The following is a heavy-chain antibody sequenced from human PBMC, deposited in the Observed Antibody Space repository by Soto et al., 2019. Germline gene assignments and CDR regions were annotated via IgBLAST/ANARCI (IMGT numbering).Heavy chain of an antibody. CDR3: ARDRSYYGPGPYNWFDP. CDR1: VGTFSSYA. CDR2: IIPIFGTA. D-gene: IGHD3-10*01. J-gene: IGHJ5*02. Sequence: SVKVSCNASVGTFSSYAISWVRQAPGQGLEWMGGIIPIFGTANYAQKFQGRVTITADKSTSTAYMELSSLRSEDTAVYYCARDRSYYGPGPYNWFDPWGQGTLVTVSS. V-gene: IGHV1-69*06.